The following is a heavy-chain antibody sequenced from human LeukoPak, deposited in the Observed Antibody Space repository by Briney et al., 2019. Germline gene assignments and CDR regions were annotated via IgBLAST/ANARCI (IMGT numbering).Heavy chain of an antibody. CDR3: ARIPGYTGYARYYYYYYMDV. V-gene: IGHV4-38-2*02. Sequence: SETLSLTCTVSGYSISSGYYWGWIRQPPGKGLEWIGSIYYSGSTYYNPSLKSRVTISVDTSKNQFSLKLSSVTAADTAVYYCARIPGYTGYARYYYYYYMDVWGKGTTVTVSS. CDR1: GYSISSGYY. J-gene: IGHJ6*03. CDR2: IYYSGST. D-gene: IGHD5-24*01.